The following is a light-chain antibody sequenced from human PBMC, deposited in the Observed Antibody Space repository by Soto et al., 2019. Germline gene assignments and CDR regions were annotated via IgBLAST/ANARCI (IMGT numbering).Light chain of an antibody. J-gene: IGLJ1*01. V-gene: IGLV2-11*01. CDR3: CSSAGTYTLYV. Sequence: QSALSQPSAVSGCRGQSVTISCTGTSSDVGGYNYVSWYQQHPGKAPKLMIYDVSKRPSGVPDRFSGSKSGNTASLTISGLQTEDEADYYFCSSAGTYTLYVFGTGTKLTVL. CDR1: SSDVGGYNY. CDR2: DVS.